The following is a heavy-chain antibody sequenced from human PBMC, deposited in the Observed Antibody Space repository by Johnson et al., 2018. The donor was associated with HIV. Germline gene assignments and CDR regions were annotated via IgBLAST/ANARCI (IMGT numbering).Heavy chain of an antibody. V-gene: IGHV3-9*01. J-gene: IGHJ3*02. CDR2: ISWNSGSI. Sequence: VQLVESGGGLVQPGRSLRLSCAASGFTFDDYAMHWVRQAPGKGLEWVSGISWNSGSIGYADSVKGRFTISRDNAKNSLYLQMNSLRAEDTAVYYCARAYYTFWSGYDAFDIWGQGTMVTVSS. CDR3: ARAYYTFWSGYDAFDI. D-gene: IGHD3-3*01. CDR1: GFTFDDYA.